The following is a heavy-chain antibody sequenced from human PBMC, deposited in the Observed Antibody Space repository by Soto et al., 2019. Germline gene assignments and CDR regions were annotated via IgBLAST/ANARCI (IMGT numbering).Heavy chain of an antibody. Sequence: GASVKVSCKASGYTFTGYYMHWVRQAPGQGLEWMGWINPNSGGTNYAQKFQGWVTMTRDTSISTAYMELSRLRSDDTAVYYCARGPDRIAAAGWGAWFDPWGQGTLVTVSS. V-gene: IGHV1-2*04. CDR1: GYTFTGYY. CDR2: INPNSGGT. D-gene: IGHD6-13*01. J-gene: IGHJ5*02. CDR3: ARGPDRIAAAGWGAWFDP.